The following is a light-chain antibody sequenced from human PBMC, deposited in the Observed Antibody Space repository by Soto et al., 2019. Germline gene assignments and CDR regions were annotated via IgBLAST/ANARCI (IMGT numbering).Light chain of an antibody. CDR3: QQYGSSPLT. CDR1: QSVRSSY. Sequence: EIVLTQSPGTLSLSPGERATLFCRASQSVRSSYLAWYQQKPGQAPRLLIYGASRRATGIPDRFSGSGYGTDFALTISRLEPEDFAVYYCQQYGSSPLTFGGGTKVDIK. CDR2: GAS. J-gene: IGKJ4*01. V-gene: IGKV3-20*01.